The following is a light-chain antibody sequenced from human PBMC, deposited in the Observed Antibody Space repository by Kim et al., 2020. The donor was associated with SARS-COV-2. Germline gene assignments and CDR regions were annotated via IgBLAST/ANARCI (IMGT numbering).Light chain of an antibody. CDR3: YQGGS. J-gene: IGKJ3*01. V-gene: IGKV3-11*01. CDR2: DAS. Sequence: EIVLTQSPATLSLSPGERATLSCRASQSVSYLAWYQQKPGQPPRLLIYDASSRATGIPARFSGSGSGTDFTLTISSLEPEEFAVYYCYQGGSFGTGTKVDIK. CDR1: QSVSY.